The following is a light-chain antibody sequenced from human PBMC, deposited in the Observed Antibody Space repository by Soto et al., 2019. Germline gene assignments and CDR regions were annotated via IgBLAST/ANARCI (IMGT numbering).Light chain of an antibody. CDR3: QQYNRYPLT. J-gene: IGKJ3*01. CDR2: KES. CDR1: QSISSW. V-gene: IGKV1-5*03. Sequence: DIQMTQSPSTLSASVGDRVTITCRASQSISSWLAWYQQKPGKAPKLLIYKESSLESGVPSRFSGSGSGTEFTLTISSLQHVDFATYYCQQYNRYPLTFGPGTKVDTK.